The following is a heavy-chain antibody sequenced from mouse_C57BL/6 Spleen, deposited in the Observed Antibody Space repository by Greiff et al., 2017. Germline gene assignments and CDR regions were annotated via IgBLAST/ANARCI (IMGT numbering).Heavy chain of an antibody. CDR2: IRNKVNNHAT. D-gene: IGHD1-1*01. J-gene: IGHJ4*01. Sequence: EVMVVVSGGGLVKPGGSMKLFCAASGFTFSDAWMDWVRQSSEKGLEWVAEIRNKVNNHATYYAESEKGRFTISRDDSKSSVYLQMNSLRAEDTGIYYCTQPYYYGSLAMDYWGEGNSVTASS. CDR3: TQPYYYGSLAMDY. CDR1: GFTFSDAW. V-gene: IGHV6-6*01.